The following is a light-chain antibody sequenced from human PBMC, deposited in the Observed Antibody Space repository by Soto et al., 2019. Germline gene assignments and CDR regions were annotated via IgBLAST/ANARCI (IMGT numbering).Light chain of an antibody. CDR3: LQDNNYPWT. CDR2: GAS. V-gene: IGKV1-6*01. CDR1: QAIRND. Sequence: AIQMTQSPSSLSASVGDRVTITCRASQAIRNDLGWYQQKPGKAPKLLIYGASSLQSGVPSRFSGSGSGTDFTLTIGSLQPEDFATYYCLQDNNYPWTFGQGTKVEIK. J-gene: IGKJ1*01.